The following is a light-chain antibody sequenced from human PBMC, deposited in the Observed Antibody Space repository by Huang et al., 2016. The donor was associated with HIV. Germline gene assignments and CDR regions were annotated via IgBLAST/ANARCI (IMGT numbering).Light chain of an antibody. CDR1: QSVRSNY. CDR2: GAS. V-gene: IGKV3-20*01. CDR3: QQYGSSPLT. Sequence: DIVLTQSPGTLSLSPGERATLSCRSSQSVRSNYLAWYQQKPGQAPRLLIYGASSRDTGIPDRFSGSGSGTDFTLTISRLEPEDFAVYYCQQYGSSPLTFGGGTKVEIK. J-gene: IGKJ4*01.